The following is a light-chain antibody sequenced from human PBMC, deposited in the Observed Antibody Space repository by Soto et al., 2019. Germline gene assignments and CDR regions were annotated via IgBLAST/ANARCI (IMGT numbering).Light chain of an antibody. CDR3: QQYESSPPLT. J-gene: IGKJ4*01. CDR2: DAS. CDR1: QSVSSY. V-gene: IGKV3-11*01. Sequence: EIVLTQSTATLSLSPGERATLSCRASQSVSSYLAWYQQKPGQAPRLLIYDASNRATGIPGRFSGSGSGTDFTHTISRLEPEDSAVYYCQQYESSPPLTFGGGTKVDIK.